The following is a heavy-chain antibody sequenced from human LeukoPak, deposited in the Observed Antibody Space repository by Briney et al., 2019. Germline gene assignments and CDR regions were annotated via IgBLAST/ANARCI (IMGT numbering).Heavy chain of an antibody. V-gene: IGHV3-48*03. D-gene: IGHD3-22*01. CDR2: ISSSGSTI. CDR3: ARAPSEHYDSSGYYGYYHYYKDV. Sequence: GGSLTISCAASGFTFSSYEMNWVRQAPGKGLEWVSYISSSGSTIYYADSVKGRFTISRDNAKNSLYLQMNSLRTEDTAVYYCARAPSEHYDSSGYYGYYHYYKDVSNKGTTVTVSS. CDR1: GFTFSSYE. J-gene: IGHJ6*03.